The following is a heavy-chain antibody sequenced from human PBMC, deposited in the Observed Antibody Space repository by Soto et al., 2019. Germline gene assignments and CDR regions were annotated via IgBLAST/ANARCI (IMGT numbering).Heavy chain of an antibody. D-gene: IGHD3-22*01. J-gene: IGHJ4*02. V-gene: IGHV3-30*03. Sequence: PGGSLRLSCATSGFSFNDYAMYWVRQAPGQGPEWVAIISSDGHHQFYLDNLRGRFTVSRDNSKNTLYLQMNSLRPEDTAVYYCSRGTYYPQSSGLHADYWGPGXVVTVSS. CDR2: ISSDGHHQ. CDR3: SRGTYYPQSSGLHADY. CDR1: GFSFNDYA.